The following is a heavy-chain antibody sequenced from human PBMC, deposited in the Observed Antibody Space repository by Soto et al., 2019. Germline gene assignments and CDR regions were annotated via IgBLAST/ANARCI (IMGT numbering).Heavy chain of an antibody. CDR1: GGTFSSYA. CDR3: ARSMTTVVLDPFDI. V-gene: IGHV1-69*06. J-gene: IGHJ3*02. Sequence: SVKVSCKASGGTFSSYAISWVRQAPGQGLEWMGGIIPIFGTANYAQKFQGRVTITADKSTSTAYMELSSLRSEDTAVYYCARSMTTVVLDPFDIWGQGTMVTVSS. D-gene: IGHD4-17*01. CDR2: IIPIFGTA.